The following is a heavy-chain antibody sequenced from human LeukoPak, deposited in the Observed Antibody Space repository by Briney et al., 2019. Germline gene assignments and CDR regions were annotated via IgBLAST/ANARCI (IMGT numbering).Heavy chain of an antibody. V-gene: IGHV1-69*06. D-gene: IGHD3-16*01. CDR3: AHVWGSHYYYYYMDV. CDR2: IIPIFGTA. CDR1: GGTFSSYA. Sequence: SVKVSCKASGGTFSSYAISWVRQAPGQGLEWMGGIIPIFGTANYAQKFQGRVTITADKSTSTAYMELSSLRSEDTAVYYCAHVWGSHYYYYYMDVWGKGTTVTVSS. J-gene: IGHJ6*03.